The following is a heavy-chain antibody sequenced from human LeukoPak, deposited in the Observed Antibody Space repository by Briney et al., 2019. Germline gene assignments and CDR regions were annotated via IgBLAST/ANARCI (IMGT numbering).Heavy chain of an antibody. CDR3: AHYTTTVTGFDY. Sequence: SGPTLVNPTQTLTLTCTFSGFSLSTSGVGVGWIRQPPGKALEWLALIYWDDDKRYSPSLKSRLAITKDTSKDQVVLTMTNMDPVDTATYYCAHYTTTVTGFDYWGQGTLVTVSS. CDR1: GFSLSTSGVG. J-gene: IGHJ4*02. D-gene: IGHD4-17*01. CDR2: IYWDDDK. V-gene: IGHV2-5*02.